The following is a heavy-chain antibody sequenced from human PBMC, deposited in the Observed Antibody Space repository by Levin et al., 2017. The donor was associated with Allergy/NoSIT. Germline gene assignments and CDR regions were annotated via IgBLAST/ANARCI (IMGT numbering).Heavy chain of an antibody. CDR1: GGSISSYH. D-gene: IGHD2-2*01. CDR3: ARARTKKSQSGDYYYYGMDV. J-gene: IGHJ6*02. V-gene: IGHV4-59*01. Sequence: SETLSLTCTVSGGSISSYHWSWIRQPPGKGLEWIGYIYYSGSTKYNPSLKSRVTISLDTSKNQFSLKLRSVTAADTAVYFCARARTKKSQSGDYYYYGMDVWGQGTTVTVSS. CDR2: IYYSGST.